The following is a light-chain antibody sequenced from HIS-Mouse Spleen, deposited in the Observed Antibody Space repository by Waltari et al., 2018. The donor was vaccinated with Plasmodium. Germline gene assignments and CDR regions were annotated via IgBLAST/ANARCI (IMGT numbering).Light chain of an antibody. Sequence: DIPMTQSPPSLPASVGDRVTITCQASQDISNYLNWYQQKPGKAPKLLIYDASNLETGVPSRFSGSGSGTDFTFTISSLQPEDIATYYCQQYDNLPYTFGQGTKLEIK. V-gene: IGKV1-33*01. CDR2: DAS. CDR1: QDISNY. CDR3: QQYDNLPYT. J-gene: IGKJ2*01.